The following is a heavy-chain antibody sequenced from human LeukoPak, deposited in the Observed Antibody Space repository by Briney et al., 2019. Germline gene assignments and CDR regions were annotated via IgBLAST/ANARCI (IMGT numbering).Heavy chain of an antibody. CDR3: ASVPSPLGYCGGSCPIYDY. J-gene: IGHJ4*02. Sequence: GGSLRLSCAASGFTFSSYAMHWVRQAPGKGLEWVAVISYDGSNKYYADSVKGRFTISRDNSKNTLYLQMNSLRAEDTAVYYCASVPSPLGYCGGSCPIYDYWGQGTLVTVSS. CDR2: ISYDGSNK. V-gene: IGHV3-30-3*01. D-gene: IGHD2-15*01. CDR1: GFTFSSYA.